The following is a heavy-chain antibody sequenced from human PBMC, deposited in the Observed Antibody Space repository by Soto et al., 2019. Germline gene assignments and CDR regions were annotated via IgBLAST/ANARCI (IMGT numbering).Heavy chain of an antibody. CDR1: GGSISSSSYY. Sequence: SETLSLTCTVSGGSISSSSYYWGWIRQPPGKGLEWIGSIYYSGSTYYNPSLKSRVTISVDASKNQFSLKLSSVTAADTAVYYCARYVKGYYYYMDVWGKGTTVTV. CDR2: IYYSGST. CDR3: ARYVKGYYYYMDV. D-gene: IGHD3-16*01. V-gene: IGHV4-39*01. J-gene: IGHJ6*03.